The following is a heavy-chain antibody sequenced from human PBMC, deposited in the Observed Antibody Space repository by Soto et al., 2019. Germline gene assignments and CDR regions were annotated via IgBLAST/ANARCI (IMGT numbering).Heavy chain of an antibody. J-gene: IGHJ5*02. CDR2: ISAYNGNT. Sequence: GPSVKRSCKASGYTLTSYGSSWWRQTAGQGLEWMGWISAYNGNTNYAQKLQGRVTMTTDTSTSTAYMELRSLRSDDTAVYYCARPRGYSYGYLSGWFDPWGQGTLVTVSS. V-gene: IGHV1-18*01. D-gene: IGHD5-18*01. CDR3: ARPRGYSYGYLSGWFDP. CDR1: GYTLTSYG.